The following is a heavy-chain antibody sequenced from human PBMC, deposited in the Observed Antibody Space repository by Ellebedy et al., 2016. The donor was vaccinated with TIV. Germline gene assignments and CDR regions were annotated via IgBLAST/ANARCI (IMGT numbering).Heavy chain of an antibody. V-gene: IGHV3-33*01. CDR1: GFTFSTYG. J-gene: IGHJ6*02. CDR3: ARVKRPSYYYGMDV. Sequence: GESLKISCAASGFTFSTYGMHWVRQAPGKGLEGVSVIWSDGSSKYYADSVKGRFTISRDNSENTLYLQMNSLRAEETALYYCARVKRPSYYYGMDVWGQGTTVTVSS. CDR2: IWSDGSSK. D-gene: IGHD6-25*01.